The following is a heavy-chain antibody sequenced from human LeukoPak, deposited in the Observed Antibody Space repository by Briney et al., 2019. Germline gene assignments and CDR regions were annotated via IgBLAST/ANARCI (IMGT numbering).Heavy chain of an antibody. CDR2: ISGSGGST. J-gene: IGHJ4*02. Sequence: GGSLRLSCAASGFTFGSYTMSWVRQAPGKGLEWVSAISGSGGSTYYADSVKGRFTISRDNSKNTLYLQMNSLRAEDTALYYCAREAPTLDIVVVPAAPSGFDYWGQGTLVTVSS. D-gene: IGHD2-2*01. CDR1: GFTFGSYT. CDR3: AREAPTLDIVVVPAAPSGFDY. V-gene: IGHV3-23*01.